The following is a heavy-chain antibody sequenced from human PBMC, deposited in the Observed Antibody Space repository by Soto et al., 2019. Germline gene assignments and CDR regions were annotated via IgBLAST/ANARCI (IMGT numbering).Heavy chain of an antibody. D-gene: IGHD5-18*01. V-gene: IGHV1-69*06. Sequence: SVKVSCKASGGTFSGYAISWVRQAPGQGLEWMGGIIPIFGTANYAQKLQGRVTITADKSTSTAYMELSSLRSEDTAVYYCARSESGTWIQLWFYWGQGTLVTVSS. J-gene: IGHJ4*02. CDR2: IIPIFGTA. CDR3: ARSESGTWIQLWFY. CDR1: GGTFSGYA.